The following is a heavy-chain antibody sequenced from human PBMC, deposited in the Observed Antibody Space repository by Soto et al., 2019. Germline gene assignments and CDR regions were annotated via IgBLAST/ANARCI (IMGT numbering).Heavy chain of an antibody. CDR2: IYSGGST. CDR3: ARDYGAAGEGFAC. D-gene: IGHD3-16*01. V-gene: IGHV3-66*01. J-gene: IGHJ4*02. CDR1: GFTVSSNY. Sequence: EVQLVESGGGLVQPGGSLRLSCAASGFTVSSNYMSWVRQAPGKGLEWVSVIYSGGSTYYADSVKGRFTISKDSSKKPLSHKMNSMGGEDAAVYNSARDYGAAGEGFACWGMGTLVTVPS.